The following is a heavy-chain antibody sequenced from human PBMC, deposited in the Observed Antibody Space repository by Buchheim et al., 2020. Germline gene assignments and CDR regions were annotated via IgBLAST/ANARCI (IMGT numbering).Heavy chain of an antibody. J-gene: IGHJ4*02. CDR1: GGSFSGYY. Sequence: QVQLQQWGAGLLKPSETLSLTCAVYGGSFSGYYWSWIRQPPGKGLEWIGEINHSGSTNYNPSLKSRVTISVDTSKNQFSLKLSSVTAADTAVYYCARGYYDSSVQLDYWGQGTL. CDR3: ARGYYDSSVQLDY. D-gene: IGHD3-22*01. CDR2: INHSGST. V-gene: IGHV4-34*01.